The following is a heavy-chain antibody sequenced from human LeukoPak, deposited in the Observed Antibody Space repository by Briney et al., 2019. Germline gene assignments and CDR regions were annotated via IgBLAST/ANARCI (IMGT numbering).Heavy chain of an antibody. V-gene: IGHV3-15*07. CDR2: IKSKTDGGTT. CDR1: GFTFSNAW. Sequence: GGSLRLSCAASGFTFSNAWMNWVRQAPGKGLEWVGRIKSKTDGGTTDYAAPVKGRFTISRDDSKNTLYLQMNSLRAEDTAVYYCAKDWGLYYYDSSGYSDYWGQGTLVTVSS. J-gene: IGHJ4*02. CDR3: AKDWGLYYYDSSGYSDY. D-gene: IGHD3-22*01.